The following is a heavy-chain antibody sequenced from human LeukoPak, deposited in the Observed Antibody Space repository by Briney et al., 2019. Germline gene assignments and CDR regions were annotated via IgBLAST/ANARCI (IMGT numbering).Heavy chain of an antibody. Sequence: GGSLRLSCTASGFTFGDYAMSWVRQAPGKGLEWVGFIRSKAYGGTTEYAASVKGRFTISRDDSKSIAYLQMNSLKTEDTAVYYCTRDNWNSLFDYWGQGTLVTVSS. J-gene: IGHJ4*02. CDR3: TRDNWNSLFDY. V-gene: IGHV3-49*04. D-gene: IGHD1-7*01. CDR2: IRSKAYGGTT. CDR1: GFTFGDYA.